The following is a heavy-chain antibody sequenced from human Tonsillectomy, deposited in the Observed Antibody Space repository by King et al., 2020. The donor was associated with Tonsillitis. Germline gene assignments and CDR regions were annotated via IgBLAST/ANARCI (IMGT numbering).Heavy chain of an antibody. Sequence: QLQLQESGPGLVKPSETLSLTCTVSGGSISSSSYYWGWIRQPPGKGLEWIGSIYYSGSTYYNPSLKSRVTISVDTSKNQFSLKLSSVTAADTAVYYCARHGRIAAREIDYWGQGTLVTVSS. D-gene: IGHD6-6*01. J-gene: IGHJ4*02. CDR1: GGSISSSSYY. CDR2: IYYSGST. CDR3: ARHGRIAAREIDY. V-gene: IGHV4-39*01.